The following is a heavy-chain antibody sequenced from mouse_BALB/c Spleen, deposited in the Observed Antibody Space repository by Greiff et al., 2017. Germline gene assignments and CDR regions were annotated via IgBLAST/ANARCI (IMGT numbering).Heavy chain of an antibody. CDR3: ARRAIYYGSSWFDY. Sequence: DVKLVESGPSLVKPSQTLSLTCSVTGDSITSGYWNWIRKFPGNKLEYMGYISYSGSTYYNPSLKSRISITRDTSKNQYYLQLNSVTTEDTATYYCARRAIYYGSSWFDYWGQGTTLTVSS. V-gene: IGHV3-8*02. CDR1: GDSITSGY. J-gene: IGHJ2*01. CDR2: ISYSGST. D-gene: IGHD1-1*01.